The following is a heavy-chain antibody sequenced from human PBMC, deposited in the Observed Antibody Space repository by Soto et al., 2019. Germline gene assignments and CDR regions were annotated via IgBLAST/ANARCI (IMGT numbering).Heavy chain of an antibody. D-gene: IGHD1-26*01. CDR1: GSTFSSYA. J-gene: IGHJ4*02. CDR2: ISYDGSNK. Sequence: SLRLSCAASGSTFSSYAMHWVRQAPGKGLEWVAVISYDGSNKYYADSVKGRFTISRDNSKNTLYLQMNSLRAEDTAVYYCAKPLTVYSGSYGGDFDYWGQGTLVTVSS. V-gene: IGHV3-30-3*02. CDR3: AKPLTVYSGSYGGDFDY.